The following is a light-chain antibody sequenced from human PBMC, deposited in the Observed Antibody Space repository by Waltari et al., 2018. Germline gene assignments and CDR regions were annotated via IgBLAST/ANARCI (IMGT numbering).Light chain of an antibody. V-gene: IGLV1-44*01. CDR1: TSNIGRNT. CDR3: AAWDASLHVLV. J-gene: IGLJ3*02. Sequence: QSVLTQPPSASGTPGQRVTIPCLGSTSNIGRNTVNWFRQLPGTAPKLLIYNNNQRPSGVPDRFSASKSGTSASLAISGLQSDDEATYYCAAWDASLHVLVFGGGTTLTVL. CDR2: NNN.